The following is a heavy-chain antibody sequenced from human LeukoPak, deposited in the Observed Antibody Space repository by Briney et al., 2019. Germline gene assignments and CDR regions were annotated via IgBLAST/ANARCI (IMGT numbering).Heavy chain of an antibody. CDR1: GYTFTSYY. J-gene: IGHJ6*02. CDR3: ARGPRLLRFSYNGMDV. CDR2: INPSGGST. D-gene: IGHD3-3*01. Sequence: ASVKVSCKASGYTFTSYYMHWVRQAPGQGLEWMGIINPSGGSTSYAQKFQGRVTMTRDTSTSTVYMELSSLRSEDTAVYYCARGPRLLRFSYNGMDVWGQGTTVTVSS. V-gene: IGHV1-46*01.